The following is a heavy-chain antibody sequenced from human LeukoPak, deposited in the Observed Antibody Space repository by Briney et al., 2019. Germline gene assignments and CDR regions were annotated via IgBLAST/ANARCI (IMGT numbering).Heavy chain of an antibody. CDR1: GGSMRNYY. J-gene: IGHJ4*02. CDR2: IYYSGDT. V-gene: IGHV4-59*01. D-gene: IGHD3-22*01. Sequence: SSETLSLTCTVSGGSMRNYYWSWIRQPPGKGLEWIGYIYYSGDTNYNPSLKSRVTISIDTSKNQFSLKLSSVTAADTAVYYCARHYYDSSGPDYWGQGTLVTVSS. CDR3: ARHYYDSSGPDY.